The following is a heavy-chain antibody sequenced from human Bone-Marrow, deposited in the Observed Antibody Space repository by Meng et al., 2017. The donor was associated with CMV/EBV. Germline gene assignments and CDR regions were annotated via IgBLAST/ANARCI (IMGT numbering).Heavy chain of an antibody. V-gene: IGHV3-30*02. CDR2: IRYDGSNK. CDR3: AKEIRYYYGSGCYYS. CDR1: GFTFSSYG. D-gene: IGHD3-10*01. J-gene: IGHJ5*02. Sequence: GGSLRLSCAASGFTFSSYGMHWVRQAPGKGLEWVAFIRYDGSNKYYADSVKGRFTISRDNSKNTLYLQMNSLRAEDTAVYYCAKEIRYYYGSGCYYSWGQGTLVTVS.